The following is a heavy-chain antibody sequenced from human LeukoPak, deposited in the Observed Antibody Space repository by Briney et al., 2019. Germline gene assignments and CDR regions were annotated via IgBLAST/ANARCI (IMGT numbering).Heavy chain of an antibody. Sequence: PGGSLRLSCAASGFTFSSYSMNWVRQAPGKGLEWVSSISSSSSYIYYADSVKGRFTISRDNAKNSLYLQMNSLRAEDTAVYYCTTGGGNGYNKRHYFDFWGQGTLVTVSS. J-gene: IGHJ4*02. CDR1: GFTFSSYS. CDR2: ISSSSSYI. V-gene: IGHV3-21*01. D-gene: IGHD5-24*01. CDR3: TTGGGNGYNKRHYFDF.